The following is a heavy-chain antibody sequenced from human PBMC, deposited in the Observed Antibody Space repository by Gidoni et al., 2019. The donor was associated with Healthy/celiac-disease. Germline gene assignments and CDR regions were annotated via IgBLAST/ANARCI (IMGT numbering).Heavy chain of an antibody. V-gene: IGHV4-34*01. CDR2: IKHSGST. CDR1: GGSFSGYY. Sequence: QVQLQQWGAGLLKPSETLSLTCAVYGGSFSGYYWSWIRQPPGKGLEWIGEIKHSGSTNYNPSLKSRVTISVDTSKNQFSLKLSAVTAADTAVYYCARAAHDYIWGSYRYTNTKNFDYWGQGTLVTVSS. D-gene: IGHD3-16*02. CDR3: ARAAHDYIWGSYRYTNTKNFDY. J-gene: IGHJ4*02.